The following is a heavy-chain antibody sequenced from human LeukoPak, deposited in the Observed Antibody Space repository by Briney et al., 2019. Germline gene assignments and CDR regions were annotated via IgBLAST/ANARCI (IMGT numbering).Heavy chain of an antibody. V-gene: IGHV1-69*06. CDR2: IIPIFGTA. CDR3: AKEAGEQLVRGGGRFDP. D-gene: IGHD6-6*01. CDR1: GGTFSSYA. J-gene: IGHJ5*02. Sequence: ASVKVSCKASGGTFSSYAISWVRQAPGQGLEWMGGIIPIFGTANYAQKFQGRVTITADKSTSTAYMELSSLRSEDTAVYYCAKEAGEQLVRGGGRFDPWGQGALVTVSS.